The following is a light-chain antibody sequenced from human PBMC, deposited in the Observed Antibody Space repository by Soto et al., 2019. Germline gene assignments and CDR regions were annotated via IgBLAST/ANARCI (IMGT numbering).Light chain of an antibody. CDR3: QRFNTGT. Sequence: SQRTQSPSSLSASVGDRVTITCRASQGISNYLAWYQQKPGKVPKLLIYAPSTLQSGVPSRFSGSGSGTDFTLTISSLQPEDVATYYSQRFNTGTFGQGTKVEIK. V-gene: IGKV1-27*01. J-gene: IGKJ1*01. CDR2: APS. CDR1: QGISNY.